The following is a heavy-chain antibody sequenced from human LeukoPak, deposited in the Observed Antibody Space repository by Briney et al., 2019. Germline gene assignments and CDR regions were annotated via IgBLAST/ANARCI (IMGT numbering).Heavy chain of an antibody. D-gene: IGHD6-13*01. Sequence: GGSLRLSCAASGFTFSSYAMSWVRQAPGKGLEWVSAISGSGGSTYYAGSVKGRFTIPRDNSKNTLYLQMNSLRAEDTAVYYCAKGIAAAGPYDYWGQGTLVTVSS. CDR2: ISGSGGST. J-gene: IGHJ4*02. V-gene: IGHV3-23*01. CDR3: AKGIAAAGPYDY. CDR1: GFTFSSYA.